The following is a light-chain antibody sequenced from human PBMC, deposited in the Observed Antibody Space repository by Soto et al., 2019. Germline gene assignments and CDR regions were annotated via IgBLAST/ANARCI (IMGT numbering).Light chain of an antibody. V-gene: IGKV3-15*01. J-gene: IGKJ5*01. CDR1: QSVSTN. Sequence: EIVMTQSPATLSVSPGERATLSCRASQSVSTNLAWYQQKPGQAPRLLIYGTSTSATGIPARFSGSGSGTEFTLTISSLQSEDFGVYYCQQYNNWPITCGQGTRLEIK. CDR3: QQYNNWPIT. CDR2: GTS.